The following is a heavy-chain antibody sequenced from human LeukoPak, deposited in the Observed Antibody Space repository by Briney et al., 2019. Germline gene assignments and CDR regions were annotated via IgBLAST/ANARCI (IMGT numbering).Heavy chain of an antibody. CDR2: IHYTGTT. J-gene: IGHJ4*02. V-gene: IGHV4-59*01. D-gene: IGHD6-13*01. Sequence: SETLSLTCAVSGGSISTYYWTWLRQSPGKGLEWVGFIHYTGTTSYNPSLKRRLNISVDTSKALFSLSLDSVTAADTAIYFCPRARRSNGAAAGTGYIDSWGQGTLVTVSS. CDR3: PRARRSNGAAAGTGYIDS. CDR1: GGSISTYY.